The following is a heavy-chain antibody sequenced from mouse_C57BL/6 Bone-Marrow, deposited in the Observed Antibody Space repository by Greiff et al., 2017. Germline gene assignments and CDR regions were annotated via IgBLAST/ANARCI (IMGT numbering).Heavy chain of an antibody. CDR2: INSDGGST. CDR3: ARRGNYEGYFDV. D-gene: IGHD2-1*01. CDR1: AYAFPSPS. V-gene: IGHV5-2*01. Sequence: EVQLLASGGGFVPPFSSLTLSFESTAYAFPSPSISWFRKTPEKRLELVAAINSDGGSTYYPDTMERRFIISRDNTKKTLYLQMSSLRSEDTALYYCARRGNYEGYFDVWGTGTTVTVSS. J-gene: IGHJ1*03.